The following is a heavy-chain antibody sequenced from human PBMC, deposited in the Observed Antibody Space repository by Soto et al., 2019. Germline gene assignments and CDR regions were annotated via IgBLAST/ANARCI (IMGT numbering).Heavy chain of an antibody. D-gene: IGHD7-27*01. CDR3: ARNWGHYYYGIDV. Sequence: QVQLQQSGPGLVEPSQTLSLTCTVFGDSISSGDYYWSWIRQSPGKGLEWIGYVYYSGSTLYNPSLKSRVIVSVDRSKNQFSLRVSSLTAADTAVYYCARNWGHYYYGIDVWGQGTTVIVSS. J-gene: IGHJ6*02. CDR2: VYYSGST. V-gene: IGHV4-30-4*01. CDR1: GDSISSGDYY.